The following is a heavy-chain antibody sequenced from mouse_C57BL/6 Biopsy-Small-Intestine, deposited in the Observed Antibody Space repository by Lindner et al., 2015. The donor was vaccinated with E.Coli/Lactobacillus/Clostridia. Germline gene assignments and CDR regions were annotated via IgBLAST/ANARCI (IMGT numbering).Heavy chain of an antibody. J-gene: IGHJ4*01. D-gene: IGHD1-1*01. V-gene: IGHV1-19*01. CDR2: INPKNGDT. CDR3: ARQYYVSSPMDY. CDR1: GYTFTDYY. Sequence: VQLQESGPVLVKPGASVKMSCKASGYTFTDYYMNWVKQSHGESLEWIGIINPKNGDTRYNQKFKGKATLTVDKSSSTAYMELNSLTSEDSAVYYCARQYYVSSPMDYWGQGTSVTVSS.